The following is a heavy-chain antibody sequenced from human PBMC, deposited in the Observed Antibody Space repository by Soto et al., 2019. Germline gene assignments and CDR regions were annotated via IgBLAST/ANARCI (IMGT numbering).Heavy chain of an antibody. V-gene: IGHV1-18*04. CDR1: GYTFTSYG. D-gene: IGHD3-22*01. Sequence: GASVKVSCKASGYTFTSYGISWVRQAPGQGLEWMGWIRAYNGNTNYAQKLQGRVTMTTDTSTSTGYMELRSLRSDDKAVYYCARDPPLPLMIVVTSPFFDYWGQGTLGTVSS. J-gene: IGHJ4*02. CDR3: ARDPPLPLMIVVTSPFFDY. CDR2: IRAYNGNT.